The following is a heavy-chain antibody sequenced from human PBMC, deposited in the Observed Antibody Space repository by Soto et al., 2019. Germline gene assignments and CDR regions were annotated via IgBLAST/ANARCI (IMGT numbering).Heavy chain of an antibody. D-gene: IGHD6-6*01. CDR3: ARDRVREYSSSFAGRSYYFDY. J-gene: IGHJ4*02. CDR2: ISYDGSNK. Sequence: PGGSLRLSCAASGFTFSSYAMHWVRQAPGKGLEWVAVISYDGSNKYYADSVKGRFTISRDNSKNTLYLQMNSLRAEDTAVYYCARDRVREYSSSFAGRSYYFDYWGQGTLVTVSS. CDR1: GFTFSSYA. V-gene: IGHV3-30-3*01.